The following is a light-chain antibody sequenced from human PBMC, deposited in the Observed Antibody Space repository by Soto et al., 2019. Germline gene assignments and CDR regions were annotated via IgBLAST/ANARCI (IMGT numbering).Light chain of an antibody. CDR1: QSVSSRY. J-gene: IGKJ1*01. Sequence: EIVLTQSPGTLSLSPGERATLSFRASQSVSSRYLAWYQLKLGQAPRLLIYGASSRATGIPARFSGSGSGTEFTLTITSLQSEDFAVYFCQQYSNWPRTFGQGTKVDIK. V-gene: IGKV3-15*01. CDR3: QQYSNWPRT. CDR2: GAS.